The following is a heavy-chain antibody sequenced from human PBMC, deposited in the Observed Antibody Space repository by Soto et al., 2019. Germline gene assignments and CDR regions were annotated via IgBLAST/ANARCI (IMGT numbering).Heavy chain of an antibody. CDR3: ARADRGFWLDY. J-gene: IGHJ4*02. V-gene: IGHV5-51*01. CDR2: IYAFYSDT. Sequence: GESLKISCKGSGYIFTTFWIVWVLQMPGKCLDCIGIIYAFYSDTRYSPSFQGQFTISADNSITTSYLHCSSLKASVTAMYYCARADRGFWLDYWGQGNLVTVSS. D-gene: IGHD2-2*03. CDR1: GYIFTTFW.